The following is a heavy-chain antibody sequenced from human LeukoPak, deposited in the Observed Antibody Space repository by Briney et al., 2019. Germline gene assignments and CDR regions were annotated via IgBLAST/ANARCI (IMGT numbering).Heavy chain of an antibody. CDR1: GGPFRGFF. J-gene: IGHJ4*02. V-gene: IGHV4-34*01. D-gene: IGHD3-3*01. CDR2: INHSGST. Sequence: SETLSLTCAVYGGPFRGFFWSWIRQPPGKGLEWIGEINHSGSTNYNPSLKSRVTISVDTSKNQFSLKLSSVTAADTAVYYCARGRRYDFWSAWGQGTLVTVSS. CDR3: ARGRRYDFWSA.